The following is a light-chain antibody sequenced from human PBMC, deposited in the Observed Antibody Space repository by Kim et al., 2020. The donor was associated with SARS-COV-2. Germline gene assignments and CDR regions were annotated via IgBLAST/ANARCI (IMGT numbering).Light chain of an antibody. J-gene: IGKJ4*01. Sequence: SLYPGERAPPSCRASQSVSSYLAWYQQKPGQAPRLLIYDASNRATGIPARFSGSGSGTDFTLTISSLEPEDFAVYYCQQRSNWFTFGGGTKVDIK. CDR1: QSVSSY. CDR2: DAS. V-gene: IGKV3-11*01. CDR3: QQRSNWFT.